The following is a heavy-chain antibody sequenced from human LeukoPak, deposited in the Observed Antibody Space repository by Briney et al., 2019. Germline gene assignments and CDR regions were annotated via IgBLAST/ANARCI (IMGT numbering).Heavy chain of an antibody. CDR2: ISSGSTYI. Sequence: AGGSLRLSCAASGFTFSTYSINRVRQAPGKGLEWVSSISSGSTYIYYADSVKGRFTISRDNAKNSLSLQMNSLRADDTAVYYCARGSGSGWSWGTNYFDYWGQGSLVTVSS. V-gene: IGHV3-21*01. CDR3: ARGSGSGWSWGTNYFDY. CDR1: GFTFSTYS. D-gene: IGHD6-19*01. J-gene: IGHJ4*02.